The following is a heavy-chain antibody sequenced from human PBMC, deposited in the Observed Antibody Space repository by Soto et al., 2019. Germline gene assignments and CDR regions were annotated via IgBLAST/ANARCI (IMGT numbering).Heavy chain of an antibody. J-gene: IGHJ6*02. D-gene: IGHD3-9*01. CDR3: ARYFDWLVGYYYYGMDV. CDR2: ISAYNGNT. Sequence: ASVKVSCKASGYTFTSYGISWVRQAPGQGLEWMGWISAYNGNTSYAQKLQGRVTMTTDTSTSTAYMELRSLRSDDTAVYYCARYFDWLVGYYYYGMDVWGQGTTVTVSS. CDR1: GYTFTSYG. V-gene: IGHV1-18*04.